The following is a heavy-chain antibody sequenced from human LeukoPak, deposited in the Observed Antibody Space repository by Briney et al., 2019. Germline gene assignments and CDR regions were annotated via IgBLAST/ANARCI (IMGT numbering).Heavy chain of an antibody. CDR1: GYNFPIYW. CDR2: IYPDDSNT. CDR3: ARQGAAGKYYYYYMDV. V-gene: IGHV5-51*01. D-gene: IGHD6-13*01. Sequence: RGESLKISCQGSGYNFPIYWIGWVRQMPGRGLEWMGIIYPDDSNTIYGPSFQGQVTISADKSINTAHLEWSSLKASDTAIYYCARQGAAGKYYYYYMDVWGKGTTVTVSS. J-gene: IGHJ6*03.